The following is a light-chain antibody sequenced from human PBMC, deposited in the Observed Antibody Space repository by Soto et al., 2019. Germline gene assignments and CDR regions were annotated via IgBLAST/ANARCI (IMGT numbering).Light chain of an antibody. J-gene: IGLJ1*01. CDR3: RSYTSSSTLYV. V-gene: IGLV2-14*01. CDR1: SSDVGGYNY. Sequence: QSVLTQPASVSGSPGQSITISCTGTSSDVGGYNYVSWYQQHPGKAPKLMIYDVSNRPSGVSNRFSGSKSGNTASLTISGLQAEDEADYYCRSYTSSSTLYVLGTGTKVTVL. CDR2: DVS.